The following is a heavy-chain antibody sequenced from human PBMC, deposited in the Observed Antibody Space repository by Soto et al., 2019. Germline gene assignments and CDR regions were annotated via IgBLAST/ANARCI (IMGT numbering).Heavy chain of an antibody. CDR3: AKGGITLVRGSFDY. J-gene: IGHJ4*02. Sequence: GGSLRLSCAASRFTFSSYGMHWVRQAPGKGLEWVSVISGGGSNKYYIDSVKGRFTISRDRSKTTLFLQMNNLRAEDTAVYYCAKGGITLVRGSFDYWGQGVLVTVSS. V-gene: IGHV3-NL1*01. CDR1: RFTFSSYG. D-gene: IGHD3-10*01. CDR2: ISGGGSNK.